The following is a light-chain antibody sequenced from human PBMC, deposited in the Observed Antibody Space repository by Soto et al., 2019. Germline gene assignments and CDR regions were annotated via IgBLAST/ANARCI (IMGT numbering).Light chain of an antibody. CDR2: AAS. CDR3: QQSYTIPYT. J-gene: IGKJ2*01. Sequence: DIQMTQSPSSLPASVGDRVTLTCRASQSISTYLNWYQQKPGKAPKLLIYAASSLQSGVPSRLRGSGSGTDFTLTISSLQPEDFATYYCQQSYTIPYTFGQGTKLEIK. CDR1: QSISTY. V-gene: IGKV1-39*01.